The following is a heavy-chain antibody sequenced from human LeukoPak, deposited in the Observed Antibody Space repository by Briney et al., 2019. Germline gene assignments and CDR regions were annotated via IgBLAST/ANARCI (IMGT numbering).Heavy chain of an antibody. Sequence: PSETLSLTCAVYGGSFSGYYWSWIRQPPGKGLEWIGEINHSGSTNYNPSLKSRVTISLDTSKNQFSLKLSSVTAADTAVYYCARALSSSWFNYYYGMDVWGQGTTVTVSS. CDR1: GGSFSGYY. J-gene: IGHJ6*02. D-gene: IGHD6-13*01. V-gene: IGHV4-34*01. CDR2: INHSGST. CDR3: ARALSSSWFNYYYGMDV.